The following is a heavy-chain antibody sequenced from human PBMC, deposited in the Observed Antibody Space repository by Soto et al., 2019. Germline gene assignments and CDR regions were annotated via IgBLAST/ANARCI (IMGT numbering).Heavy chain of an antibody. CDR3: ARDSSGLADDAFDI. Sequence: ESGPTLVNPTQTLTLTCTFSGFSLSTSGMCVSWIRQPPGKALEWLARIDWDDDKYYSTSLKTRLTISKDTSKNQVVLTMTNMDPVDTATYYCARDSSGLADDAFDIWGPGTMVTVSS. J-gene: IGHJ3*02. V-gene: IGHV2-70*11. CDR1: GFSLSTSGMC. CDR2: IDWDDDK. D-gene: IGHD6-19*01.